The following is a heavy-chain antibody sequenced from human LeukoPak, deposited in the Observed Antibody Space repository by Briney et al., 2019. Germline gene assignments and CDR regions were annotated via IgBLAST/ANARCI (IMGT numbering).Heavy chain of an antibody. D-gene: IGHD3-10*01. CDR1: GGSISSGGYY. Sequence: SQTLSLTCTVSGGSISSGGYYWSWIRQHPGKGLEWIGYIYYTGNTYYNPSLKSRVTISMDTSKNQFSLKLTSMTAADTAVYYCARVLWGYYGSGPLDSWGQGTLVTVSS. J-gene: IGHJ4*02. CDR3: ARVLWGYYGSGPLDS. V-gene: IGHV4-31*03. CDR2: IYYTGNT.